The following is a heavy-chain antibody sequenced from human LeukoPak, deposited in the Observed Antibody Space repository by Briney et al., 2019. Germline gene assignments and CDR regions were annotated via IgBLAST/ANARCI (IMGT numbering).Heavy chain of an antibody. D-gene: IGHD3-10*01. V-gene: IGHV3-48*04. Sequence: GGSLRLSCAASGFTFSSYAMSWVRQAPGKGLEWVSYIGSCGSTIYYADSVKGRLTIPMDNAKNSLYLQMNSLRAEDTAVYYCARPNYYGSGSHQLGWFDPWGQGTLVTVSS. J-gene: IGHJ5*02. CDR2: IGSCGSTI. CDR1: GFTFSSYA. CDR3: ARPNYYGSGSHQLGWFDP.